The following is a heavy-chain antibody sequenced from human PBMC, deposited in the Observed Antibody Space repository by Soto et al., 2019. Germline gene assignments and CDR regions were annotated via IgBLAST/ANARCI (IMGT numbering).Heavy chain of an antibody. J-gene: IGHJ4*02. CDR1: GGSISSGGYY. CDR3: ARGLAVAGEFDY. Sequence: SETLSLTCTVSGGSISSGGYYWSWIRQHPGKGLEWIGYIYYSGSTYYNPSLKSRVTISVDTSKNQFSLKLSSVTAADTAVYYCARGLAVAGEFDYWGQGTLVTVSS. CDR2: IYYSGST. D-gene: IGHD6-19*01. V-gene: IGHV4-31*03.